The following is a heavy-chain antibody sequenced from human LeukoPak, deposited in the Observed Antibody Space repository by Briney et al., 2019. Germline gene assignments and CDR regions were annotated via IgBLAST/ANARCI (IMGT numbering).Heavy chain of an antibody. J-gene: IGHJ5*02. CDR1: GYSLTKYW. Sequence: GESLKISCKASGYSLTKYWIGCVRQMPGKGLEWMAIIFPGDSDTRYSASFQGRVTISADTSITTAYLQWSSLTASDTAMYYCAREKESGSSWFDPWGQGTLVTVSS. D-gene: IGHD3-10*01. CDR2: IFPGDSDT. CDR3: AREKESGSSWFDP. V-gene: IGHV5-51*01.